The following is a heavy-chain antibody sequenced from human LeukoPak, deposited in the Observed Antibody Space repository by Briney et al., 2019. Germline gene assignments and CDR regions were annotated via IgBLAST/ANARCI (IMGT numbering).Heavy chain of an antibody. V-gene: IGHV1-46*01. Sequence: ASVKLSCKASGYTFTSYYMHWVRHAPGQGLEWMGIINPSGGSTSYAQKFQGRVTMTRDTSTSTDYMELSSLRPEDTDKYFCSKGPTRSLAAGTPHEWGQGSLVTVSS. D-gene: IGHD6-13*01. J-gene: IGHJ4*02. CDR3: SKGPTRSLAAGTPHE. CDR2: INPSGGST. CDR1: GYTFTSYY.